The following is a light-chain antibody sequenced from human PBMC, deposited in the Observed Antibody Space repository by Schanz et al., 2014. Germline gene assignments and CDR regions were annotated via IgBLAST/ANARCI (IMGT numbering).Light chain of an antibody. CDR1: SSDVGGYNF. CDR2: DVS. V-gene: IGLV2-14*02. CDR3: SSYTSSSTLL. Sequence: QSALTQPASVSGSPGQSITISCTGSSSDVGGYNFVSWYQHHPGQAPKLLIYDVSKRPSGVSNRFSGSKSGNTASLTISGLQAEDEADYSCSSYTSSSTLLFGGGTKLTVL. J-gene: IGLJ2*01.